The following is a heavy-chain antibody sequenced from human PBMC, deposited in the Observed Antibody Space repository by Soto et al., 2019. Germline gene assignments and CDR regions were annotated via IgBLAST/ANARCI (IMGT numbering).Heavy chain of an antibody. Sequence: GGSLRLSCAASGFTFSSYGMHWVRQAPGKGLEWVAVIWYDGSNKYYADSVKGRFTISRDNSKNTLYLQMNSLRAEDTAVYYCASCPFGDTAMELDGYYYGMDVWGQGTTVTVSS. CDR3: ASCPFGDTAMELDGYYYGMDV. D-gene: IGHD5-18*01. CDR2: IWYDGSNK. CDR1: GFTFSSYG. V-gene: IGHV3-33*01. J-gene: IGHJ6*02.